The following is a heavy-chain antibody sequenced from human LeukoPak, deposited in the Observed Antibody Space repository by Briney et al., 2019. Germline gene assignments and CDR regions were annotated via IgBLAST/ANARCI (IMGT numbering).Heavy chain of an antibody. V-gene: IGHV3-7*01. CDR2: LNEDGTVK. CDR1: GFSFTTNW. Sequence: GGSLRVSCAASGFSFTTNWMHWVRQTPGKRLEWVAELNEDGTVKYYVDSVKGRFTISRDNAKNSLYLQMNRLRAEDTGVYFCANVPRSTVSYWGRGTLVTVSS. CDR3: ANVPRSTVSY. J-gene: IGHJ4*02. D-gene: IGHD1-14*01.